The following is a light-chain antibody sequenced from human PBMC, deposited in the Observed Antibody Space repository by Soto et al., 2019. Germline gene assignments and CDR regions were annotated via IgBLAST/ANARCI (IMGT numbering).Light chain of an antibody. CDR1: QSISSW. CDR2: KAS. Sequence: DIQMTQSPSTLSASIGDRVTLTCRASQSISSWLAWYQQKPGKAPKLLMYKASTLESGVPSRFSGSGSGTEFTLTISSLQSDDAATYYCQQYNSYSLTFGGGTKVQIK. V-gene: IGKV1-5*03. CDR3: QQYNSYSLT. J-gene: IGKJ4*01.